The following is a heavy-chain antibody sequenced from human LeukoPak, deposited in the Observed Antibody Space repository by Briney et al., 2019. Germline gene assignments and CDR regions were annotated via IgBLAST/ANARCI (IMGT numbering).Heavy chain of an antibody. CDR3: ARAPPGYRGAFDI. D-gene: IGHD1-1*01. V-gene: IGHV3-21*05. Sequence: PGGSLRLSCAASGFTFSNYAMRWIRQAPGKGLEWVSHISSSSSYIYYADSVKGRFTISRDNAKNSLYLQMNSLRAEDTAVYYCARAPPGYRGAFDIWGQGTMVTVSS. CDR2: ISSSSSYI. J-gene: IGHJ3*02. CDR1: GFTFSNYA.